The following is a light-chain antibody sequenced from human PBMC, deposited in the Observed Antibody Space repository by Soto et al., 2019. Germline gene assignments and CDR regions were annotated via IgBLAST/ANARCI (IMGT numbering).Light chain of an antibody. V-gene: IGLV7-46*01. CDR1: TGPVTTDHY. CDR2: DTN. CDR3: LLFYTGTRRV. Sequence: QAVVTQEPSLTVSPGGTITLTCGSSTGPVTTDHYPYWFQQRPGQVPRTLIYDTNNKYSWTPARFSGFLLGGKAALTLSGAQPGDGAVYYCLLFYTGTRRVFGAGTKLTVL. J-gene: IGLJ1*01.